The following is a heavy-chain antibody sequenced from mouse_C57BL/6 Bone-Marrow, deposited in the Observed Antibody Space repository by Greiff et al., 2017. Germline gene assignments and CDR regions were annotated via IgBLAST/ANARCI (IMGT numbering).Heavy chain of an antibody. Sequence: EVQGVESGGGLVKPGGSLKLSCAASGFTFSSYAMSWVRQTPEKRLEWVATISDGGSYTYYPDNVKGRFTISRDNAKNNLYLQMSHLKSEDTAMYYCARVPYYAMDYWGQGTSVTVSS. CDR1: GFTFSSYA. CDR3: ARVPYYAMDY. V-gene: IGHV5-4*01. J-gene: IGHJ4*01. CDR2: ISDGGSYT.